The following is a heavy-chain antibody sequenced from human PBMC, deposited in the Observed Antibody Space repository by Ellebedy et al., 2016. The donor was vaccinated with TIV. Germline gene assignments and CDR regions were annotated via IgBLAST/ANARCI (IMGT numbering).Heavy chain of an antibody. Sequence: GESLKISXAASGFTFSSYSMTWIRQAPGKGPEWVSTVSGSDGSVHYTDSVKGRFTISRDNSKNTLYLQMRSLRAEDSAVYYCAKDNEFSSSWYSPVDTFDIWGQGTTVTVSP. CDR2: VSGSDGSV. J-gene: IGHJ3*02. D-gene: IGHD6-13*01. CDR1: GFTFSSYS. V-gene: IGHV3-23*01. CDR3: AKDNEFSSSWYSPVDTFDI.